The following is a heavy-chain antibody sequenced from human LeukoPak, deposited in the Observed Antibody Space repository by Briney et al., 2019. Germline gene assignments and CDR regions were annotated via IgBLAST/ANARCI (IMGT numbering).Heavy chain of an antibody. CDR1: GGCISSYY. D-gene: IGHD6-19*01. CDR2: IYYSGST. J-gene: IGHJ4*02. V-gene: IGHV4-59*01. Sequence: SETLSLTCTVSGGCISSYYWSWSRQPPGKGLEWIGYIYYSGSTNYNPSLKSRVTISVDTSKNQFSLKLSSLTAADTAVYYCARGLWDIAVAGVGYYFDYWGQGTLVTVSS. CDR3: ARGLWDIAVAGVGYYFDY.